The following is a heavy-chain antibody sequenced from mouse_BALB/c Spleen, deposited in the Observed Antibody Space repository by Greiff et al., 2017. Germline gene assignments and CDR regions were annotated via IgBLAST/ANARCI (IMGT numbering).Heavy chain of an antibody. CDR2: ISSGSSTI. CDR1: GFTFSSFG. V-gene: IGHV5-17*02. J-gene: IGHJ4*01. CDR3: ARDGNYGNAMDY. Sequence: DVMLVESGGGLVQPGGSRKLSCAASGFTFSSFGMHWVRQAPEKGLEWVAYISSGSSTIYYADTVKGRFTISRDNPKNTLFLQMTSLRSEDTAMYYCARDGNYGNAMDYWGQGTSVTVSS. D-gene: IGHD2-1*01.